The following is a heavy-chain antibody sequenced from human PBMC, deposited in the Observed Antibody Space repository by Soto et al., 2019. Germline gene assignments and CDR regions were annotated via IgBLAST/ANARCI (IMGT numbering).Heavy chain of an antibody. D-gene: IGHD2-15*01. CDR3: ARDPHHCSGGSCYSVGFDY. V-gene: IGHV3-33*01. CDR1: GFTFSNFG. Sequence: TGGSLRLSCAAPGFTFSNFGMQWIRQAPGKGLEWVTVIWSDGSATYYADSVKGRFTISRDISENKLYLQMNGLRVEDTAVYYCARDPHHCSGGSCYSVGFDYWGQGALVTVSS. CDR2: IWSDGSAT. J-gene: IGHJ4*02.